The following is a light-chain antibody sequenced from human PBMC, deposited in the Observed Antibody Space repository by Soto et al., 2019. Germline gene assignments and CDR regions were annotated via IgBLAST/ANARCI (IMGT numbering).Light chain of an antibody. CDR1: SSDVGGYNY. CDR2: EVS. V-gene: IGLV2-8*01. J-gene: IGLJ1*01. CDR3: SSYAGINNYV. Sequence: QSALTQPPSASGSPGQSVTISCTGTSSDVGGYNYVSWYQQHPGKAPKLIIYEVSNRPSGVPDRFSGSKSGNTASLTVSGLHAEDEADYYCSSYAGINNYVFGTGTKLTVL.